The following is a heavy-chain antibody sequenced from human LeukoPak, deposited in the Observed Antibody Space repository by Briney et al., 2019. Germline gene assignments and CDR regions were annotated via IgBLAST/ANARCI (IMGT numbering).Heavy chain of an antibody. D-gene: IGHD3-10*01. Sequence: GCALTLSCAASGFTFDHYGMSWVRQAPGKALEGVSGIEWNGRSIGYADYVKGRFTITRDNDKNFLYLEMNSLRAEDTALYYCARGPNYYGSGSLIMEYWGQGTLVTVSS. CDR2: IEWNGRSI. CDR1: GFTFDHYG. CDR3: ARGPNYYGSGSLIMEY. V-gene: IGHV3-20*04. J-gene: IGHJ4*02.